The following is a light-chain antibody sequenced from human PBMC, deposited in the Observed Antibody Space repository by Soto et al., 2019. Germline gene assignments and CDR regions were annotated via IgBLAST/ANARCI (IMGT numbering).Light chain of an antibody. Sequence: QSALTQPASVSGSPGQSITISCTATSSDVGSFNYVSWYQHHPGKAPKLMIYEVTSRPSGVSHRFSGSKSGNTASLTIAGLQPEDAADYYCCSYAGSSTMTFGGGTKVTVL. CDR2: EVT. V-gene: IGLV2-14*01. CDR3: CSYAGSSTMT. J-gene: IGLJ2*01. CDR1: SSDVGSFNY.